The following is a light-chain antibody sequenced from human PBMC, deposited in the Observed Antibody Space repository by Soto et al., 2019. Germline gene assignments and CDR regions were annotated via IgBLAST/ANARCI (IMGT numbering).Light chain of an antibody. J-gene: IGLJ1*01. CDR3: SSYAGSDNPYV. CDR1: SGDVGGYDY. CDR2: EVT. Sequence: QSALTQPPSASGSPGQSVTISCTGTSGDVGGYDYVSWYQQHPGKAPKLMIYEVTKRPLGVPDRFSGSKSGNTASLTGSGLQPEDEADYDCSSYAGSDNPYVFGTGTKVTVL. V-gene: IGLV2-8*01.